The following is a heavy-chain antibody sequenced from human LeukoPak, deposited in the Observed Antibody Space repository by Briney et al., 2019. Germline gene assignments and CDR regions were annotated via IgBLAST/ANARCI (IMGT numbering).Heavy chain of an antibody. J-gene: IGHJ4*02. CDR3: ATFRQTYDILTGYLIGPFDY. CDR2: FDPEDGET. V-gene: IGHV1-24*01. CDR1: GYTLTELS. Sequence: ASVKVSCKVSGYTLTELSMHWVRQAPGKGLEWMGGFDPEDGETIYAQKFQGRVTMTGDTSTDTAYMELSSLRSEDTAVYYCATFRQTYDILTGYLIGPFDYWGQGTLVTVSS. D-gene: IGHD3-9*01.